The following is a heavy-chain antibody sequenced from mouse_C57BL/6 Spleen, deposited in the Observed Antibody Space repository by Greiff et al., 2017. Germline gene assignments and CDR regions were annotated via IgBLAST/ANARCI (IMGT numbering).Heavy chain of an antibody. CDR1: GYSFTGYF. CDR2: INPYNGDT. V-gene: IGHV1-20*01. J-gene: IGHJ4*01. CDR3: ARSGITTVVAPYAMDY. Sequence: DVQLQESGPELVKPGDSVKISCKASGYSFTGYFMNWVMQSHGKSLEWIGRINPYNGDTFYNQKFKGKATLTVDKSSSTAHMELRSLTSEDSAVYYCARSGITTVVAPYAMDYWGQGTSVTVSS. D-gene: IGHD1-1*01.